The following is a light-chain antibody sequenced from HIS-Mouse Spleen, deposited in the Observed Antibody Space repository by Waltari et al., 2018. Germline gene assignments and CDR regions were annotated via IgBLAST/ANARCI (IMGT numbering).Light chain of an antibody. V-gene: IGLV1-51*01. CDR1: SSNIGNNY. CDR2: DNN. Sequence: QSVLTQPPSVSAAPGQKVTISCSGSSSNIGNNYVSWYQQLPGTAPKLLIYDNNNGPSGIPDRFTGSKSGTSATLGITGLQTGDEADYYCGTWDSSLSAGVFGGGTKLTVL. J-gene: IGLJ2*01. CDR3: GTWDSSLSAGV.